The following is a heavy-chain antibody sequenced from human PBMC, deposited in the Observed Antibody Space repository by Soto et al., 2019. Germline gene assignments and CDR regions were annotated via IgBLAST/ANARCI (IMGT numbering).Heavy chain of an antibody. J-gene: IGHJ5*02. CDR1: GFTFSSYS. D-gene: IGHD2-15*01. CDR3: ARDTPYLGYCSGGSCYDWFDP. CDR2: ISSSSSYI. Sequence: GGSLRLSCAASGFTFSSYSMNWVRQAPGKGLEWVSSISSSSSYIYYADSVKGRFTISRDNAKNSLYLQMNSLRAEDTAVYYCARDTPYLGYCSGGSCYDWFDPWGQGTLVTVSS. V-gene: IGHV3-21*01.